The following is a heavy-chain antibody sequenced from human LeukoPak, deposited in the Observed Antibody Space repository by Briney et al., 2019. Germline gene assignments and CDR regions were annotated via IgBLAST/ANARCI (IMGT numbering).Heavy chain of an antibody. V-gene: IGHV4-59*01. J-gene: IGHJ5*02. CDR2: IYYSGST. Sequence: SETLSLTCTVSGGSLSDYYWTWVRKPPRKGLEWIGYIYYSGSTNYNPSLKSRVTILVDMSKTQFSLKLTSVTAADTAVYYCARLGPGGHGEFDPWGQGTLVTVSS. CDR3: ARLGPGGHGEFDP. CDR1: GGSLSDYY. D-gene: IGHD5-12*01.